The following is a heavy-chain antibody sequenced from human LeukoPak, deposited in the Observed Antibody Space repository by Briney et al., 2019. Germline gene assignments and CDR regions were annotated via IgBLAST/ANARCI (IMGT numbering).Heavy chain of an antibody. V-gene: IGHV3-23*01. J-gene: IGHJ4*02. CDR1: GFSFSGYS. CDR2: ITGSGDYT. Sequence: AGSLRLSCAASGFSFSGYSMTWVRQAPGKGLEWVSSITGSGDYTYYIDSVKGRFTIPRDNSKNILYLQMNSLRGEDTALYYCAKDGLYYDGSAHVYYFDYWGQGTLVAVSS. CDR3: AKDGLYYDGSAHVYYFDY. D-gene: IGHD3-22*01.